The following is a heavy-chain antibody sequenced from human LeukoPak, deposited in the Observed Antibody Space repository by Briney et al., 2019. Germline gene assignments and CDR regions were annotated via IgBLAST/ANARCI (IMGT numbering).Heavy chain of an antibody. D-gene: IGHD4-17*01. Sequence: PLETLSLTCAVYGGSFSGYYWSWIRQPPGKGLEWIGEINHSGSTNYNPSLKSRVTISVDTSKNQFSLKLSSVTAADTAVYYCARTTDGDYRYYYYYMDVWGKGTTVTVSS. CDR3: ARTTDGDYRYYYYYMDV. J-gene: IGHJ6*03. V-gene: IGHV4-34*01. CDR1: GGSFSGYY. CDR2: INHSGST.